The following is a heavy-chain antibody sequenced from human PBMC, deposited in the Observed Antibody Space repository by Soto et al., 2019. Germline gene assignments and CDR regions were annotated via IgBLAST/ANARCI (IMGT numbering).Heavy chain of an antibody. J-gene: IGHJ3*02. Sequence: EVQLVESGGGLVQPGGSLRLSCAASGFTFSSYSMNWVRQAPGKGLEWVSYISSSSSTIYYADSVKGRFTISRDNAKNSLYLQMNGLRAEDTAVYYCAREIVATVSGAFDIWGQGTMVTVSS. CDR2: ISSSSSTI. CDR1: GFTFSSYS. CDR3: AREIVATVSGAFDI. D-gene: IGHD5-12*01. V-gene: IGHV3-48*01.